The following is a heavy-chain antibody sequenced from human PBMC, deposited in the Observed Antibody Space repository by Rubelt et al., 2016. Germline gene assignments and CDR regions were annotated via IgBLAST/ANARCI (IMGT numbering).Heavy chain of an antibody. Sequence: QVQLQESGPGLVKPSETLSLTCTVSGGSISSYFWSWIRQPPGKGLEWIGYIYSSGSTNYNPSLQSRVTISVDTAKNQFSLKLSSVTAADTAVYYCARGSGWYFYWGQGTLVTVSS. CDR1: GGSISSYF. V-gene: IGHV4-59*01. CDR3: ARGSGWYFY. D-gene: IGHD6-19*01. CDR2: IYSSGST. J-gene: IGHJ4*02.